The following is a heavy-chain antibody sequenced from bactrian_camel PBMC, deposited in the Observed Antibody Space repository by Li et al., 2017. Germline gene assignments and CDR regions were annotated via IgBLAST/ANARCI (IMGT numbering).Heavy chain of an antibody. D-gene: IGHD4*01. J-gene: IGHJ4*01. CDR3: AASRLGSTINWRQERRYGY. V-gene: IGHV3S6*01. Sequence: QLVESGGGSVQPGGSLRLSCAASGFTFSTNRMTWVRQALGKGLEWVSSIETTGSTTYYADSVKGRFTISQDGAENTVYLQMNGLKPEDTAMYYCAASRLGSTINWRQERRYGYWGQGTQVTVS. CDR2: IETTGSTT. CDR1: GFTFSTNR.